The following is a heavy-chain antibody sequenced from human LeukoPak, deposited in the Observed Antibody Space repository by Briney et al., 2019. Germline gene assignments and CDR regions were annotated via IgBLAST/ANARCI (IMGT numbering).Heavy chain of an antibody. Sequence: GGSLRLSCAASGFTFSSYAMSWVRQAPGKGLEWVAFIRYDGNNEYYADSVKGRFTISRDNSKNTLYLQMNSLRAEDTAVYHCSYGSGSYGGFDYWGQGTLVTVSS. CDR3: SYGSGSYGGFDY. CDR1: GFTFSSYA. V-gene: IGHV3-30*02. D-gene: IGHD3-10*01. CDR2: IRYDGNNE. J-gene: IGHJ4*02.